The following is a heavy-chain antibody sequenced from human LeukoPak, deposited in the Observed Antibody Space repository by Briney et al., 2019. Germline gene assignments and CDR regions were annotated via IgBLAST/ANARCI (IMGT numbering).Heavy chain of an antibody. D-gene: IGHD6-6*01. Sequence: ASVKVSCKASGYTFTGYYMHWVRQAPGQGLEWMGWINPNSGGTNYAQKFQGRVTMTRDTSISTAYMELSRLRSDDTAVYYCARTPIPPYSSSDYYYYGMDVWGQGTTVTVSS. CDR3: ARTPIPPYSSSDYYYYGMDV. V-gene: IGHV1-2*02. CDR2: INPNSGGT. CDR1: GYTFTGYY. J-gene: IGHJ6*02.